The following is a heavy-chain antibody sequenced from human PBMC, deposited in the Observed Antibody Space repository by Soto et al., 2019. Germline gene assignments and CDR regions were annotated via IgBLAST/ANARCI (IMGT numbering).Heavy chain of an antibody. V-gene: IGHV4-30-2*01. CDR1: GGSISSGGYS. D-gene: IGHD5-12*01. Sequence: QLQLQESGSGLVKPSQTLSLTCAVSGGSISSGGYSWSWIRQPPGKGLEWIGYIYHSGSTSYNPSLKSRVTISVGRSKTQFSLKLSSVTAADTAGYYCARAPGYSGDWFDPWGQGTLVSVSS. J-gene: IGHJ5*02. CDR2: IYHSGST. CDR3: ARAPGYSGDWFDP.